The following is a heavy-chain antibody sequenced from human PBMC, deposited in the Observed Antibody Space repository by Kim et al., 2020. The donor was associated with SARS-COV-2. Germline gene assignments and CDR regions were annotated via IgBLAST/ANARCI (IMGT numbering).Heavy chain of an antibody. D-gene: IGHD6-19*01. CDR2: IIPIFGTA. CDR3: ARGLSAVAGRRGWFDP. Sequence: SVKVSCKASGGTFSSYAISWVRQAPGQGLEWMGGIIPIFGTANYAQKFQGRVTITADESTSTAYMELSSLRSEDTAVYYCARGLSAVAGRRGWFDPWGQGTLVTVSS. CDR1: GGTFSSYA. V-gene: IGHV1-69*13. J-gene: IGHJ5*02.